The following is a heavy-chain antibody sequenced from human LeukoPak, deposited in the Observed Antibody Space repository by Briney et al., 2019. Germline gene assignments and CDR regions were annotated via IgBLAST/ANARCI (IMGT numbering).Heavy chain of an antibody. CDR1: GFNFNSYS. CDR3: AREVQGDYDY. Sequence: GGSLRLSCTASGFNFNSYSMHWVRQAPGGGLESVSAISSTGGGTYYANSVKGRFTISRDNSKNTLYLQMGSLRDEDLAVYYCAREVQGDYDYWGQGTLVTVSS. CDR2: ISSTGGGT. J-gene: IGHJ4*02. V-gene: IGHV3-64*01.